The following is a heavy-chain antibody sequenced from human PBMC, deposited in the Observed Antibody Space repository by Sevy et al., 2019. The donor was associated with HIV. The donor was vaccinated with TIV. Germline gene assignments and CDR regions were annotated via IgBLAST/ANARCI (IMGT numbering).Heavy chain of an antibody. D-gene: IGHD5-12*01. CDR2: IYYTGST. V-gene: IGHV4-59*13. J-gene: IGHJ5*02. CDR1: GGSISVYY. CDR3: ARAPPVRSGDDSLNWFDP. Sequence: SETLSLTCTVSGGSISVYYWSWIRQPPGKALEYTGDIYYTGSTNYNPPLKSRVTISVDTSKNQLSLKLSSVTAADTAVYYCARAPPVRSGDDSLNWFDPWGQGTLVTVSS.